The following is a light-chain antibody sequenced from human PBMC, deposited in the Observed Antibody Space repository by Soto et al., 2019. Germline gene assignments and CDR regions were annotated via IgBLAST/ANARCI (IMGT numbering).Light chain of an antibody. J-gene: IGKJ1*01. CDR2: GAS. Sequence: DIQMTQSPSSLSAAVGDRVTMTCRASQIISTYLNWYQQKPGKAPKLLIYGASSLQSGVPSRFSGSGSGTDFTLTISSLQPEDSATYFCQQSSSTPRTFGQGTKVEI. CDR1: QIISTY. CDR3: QQSSSTPRT. V-gene: IGKV1-39*01.